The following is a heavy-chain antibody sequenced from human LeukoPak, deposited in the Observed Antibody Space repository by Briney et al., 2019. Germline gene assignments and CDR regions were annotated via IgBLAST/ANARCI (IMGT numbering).Heavy chain of an antibody. Sequence: PGGSLRLSCAASGFTFSDYYMNWIRQAPGKGLEWVSYISSSATTIYYADSVKGRLTISRDNAKKSLYLQMNSLRAEDTAVYYCARDHSSSWNYFDYWGQGTLVTVSS. J-gene: IGHJ4*02. V-gene: IGHV3-11*04. CDR3: ARDHSSSWNYFDY. CDR1: GFTFSDYY. D-gene: IGHD6-13*01. CDR2: ISSSATTI.